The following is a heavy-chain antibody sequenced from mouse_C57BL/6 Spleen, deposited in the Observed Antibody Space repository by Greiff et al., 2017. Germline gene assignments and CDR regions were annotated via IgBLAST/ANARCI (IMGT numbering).Heavy chain of an antibody. CDR2: INYDGSST. J-gene: IGHJ2*01. V-gene: IGHV5-16*01. CDR1: GFTFSDYY. CDR3: ARERDGYYFDY. D-gene: IGHD2-3*01. Sequence: EVQRVESEGGLVQPGSSMKLSCTASGFTFSDYYMAWVRQVPEKGLEWVANINYDGSSTYYLDSLKSRFIISRDNAKNILYLQMSSLKSEDTATYYCARERDGYYFDYWGQGTTLTVSS.